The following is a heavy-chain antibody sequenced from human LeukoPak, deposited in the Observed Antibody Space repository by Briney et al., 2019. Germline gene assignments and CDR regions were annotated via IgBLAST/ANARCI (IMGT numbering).Heavy chain of an antibody. CDR1: GYSFTSYW. D-gene: IGHD1-26*01. J-gene: IGHJ4*02. Sequence: GESLKISCKGSGYSFTSYWIGWVRQMPGKGLEWMGIIYPGDSGTRYSPSFQGQVTISADKSISTAYLQWSSLKASDTAMYYCARQGPNSGSYYGYWGQGTLVTVSS. CDR3: ARQGPNSGSYYGY. V-gene: IGHV5-51*01. CDR2: IYPGDSGT.